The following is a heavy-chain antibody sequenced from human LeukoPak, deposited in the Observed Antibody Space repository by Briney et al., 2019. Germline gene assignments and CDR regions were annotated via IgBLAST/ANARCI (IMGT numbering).Heavy chain of an antibody. CDR1: GFTFSSYA. CDR3: AKDPWETHDAFDI. D-gene: IGHD1-26*01. Sequence: GGSLRLACAASGFTFSSYAMRWVRQAPGKGLEWVSAISGSGGSTYYADSVKGRFTISRDNSKNTLYLQMNSLRAEDTAVYYCAKDPWETHDAFDIWGQGTMVTVSS. J-gene: IGHJ3*02. V-gene: IGHV3-23*01. CDR2: ISGSGGST.